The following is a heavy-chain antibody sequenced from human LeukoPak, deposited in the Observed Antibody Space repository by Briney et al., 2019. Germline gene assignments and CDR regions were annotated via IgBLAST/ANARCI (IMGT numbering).Heavy chain of an antibody. CDR2: ISAYNGNT. J-gene: IGHJ4*02. CDR1: GYTFTSYG. CDR3: ARGREHYDSSGYFRS. V-gene: IGHV1-18*01. D-gene: IGHD3-22*01. Sequence: ASVKVSCKASGYTFTSYGISWVRQAPGQGLEWMGWISAYNGNTNYAQKFQGRVTMTRNTSISTAYMELSSLRSEDTAVYYCARGREHYDSSGYFRSWGQGTLVTVSS.